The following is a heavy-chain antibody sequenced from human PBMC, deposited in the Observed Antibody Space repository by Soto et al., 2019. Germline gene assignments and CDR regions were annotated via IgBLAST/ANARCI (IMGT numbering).Heavy chain of an antibody. D-gene: IGHD1-26*01. CDR3: TTITLVSAFDH. Sequence: PGGSLRLSCAASGFNFYNAWVSWVRQAPGKGLEWVGRIKSKSGGGTTDYAAPVNGRFTISRDDSRNTLYLQMDSLKTEDTAVYYCTTITLVSAFDHWGQGTLVTVSS. CDR1: GFNFYNAW. V-gene: IGHV3-15*07. J-gene: IGHJ4*02. CDR2: IKSKSGGGTT.